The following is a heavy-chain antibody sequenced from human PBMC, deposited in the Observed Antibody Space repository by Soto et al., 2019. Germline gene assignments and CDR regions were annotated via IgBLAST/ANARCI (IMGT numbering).Heavy chain of an antibody. CDR3: ARVVAAIEVDI. D-gene: IGHD2-15*01. Sequence: ASVKVSCKASGYTFTSYGISWVRQAPGQGFEWMGWISAYNGNTNYAQKFQGRVTMTTDTSTSTAYMELRSLRSDDTAVYYCARVVAAIEVDIWGQGTMVTVSS. V-gene: IGHV1-18*01. CDR2: ISAYNGNT. CDR1: GYTFTSYG. J-gene: IGHJ3*02.